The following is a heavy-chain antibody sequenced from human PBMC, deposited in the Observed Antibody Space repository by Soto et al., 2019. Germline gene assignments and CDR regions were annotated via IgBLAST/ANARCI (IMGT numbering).Heavy chain of an antibody. CDR2: RHYRGVI. V-gene: IGHV4-59*02. CDR3: ARDRAGEYGH. D-gene: IGHD4-17*01. CDR1: CGSGSDYY. Sequence: SETLSLTSNVSCGSGSDYYWSWLRQAPGKGLEWIGYRHYRGVINYNPYLKSRVTMSVDPSQDQYSLNLRSVTTADTAVYFCARDRAGEYGHWGQGSLVTVSS. J-gene: IGHJ4*02.